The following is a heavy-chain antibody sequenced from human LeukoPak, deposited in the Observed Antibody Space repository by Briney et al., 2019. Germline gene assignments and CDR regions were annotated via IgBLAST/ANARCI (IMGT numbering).Heavy chain of an antibody. Sequence: GGSLRLSCAASGFTFSSYSMNWLRQAPGKGLEWVSSINRSTSYIYYADSVKGRFTISRDNAQNSLYLQRNSLRAEDTAVYYCARSAYNYGGYMDVWGKGTTVTVSS. V-gene: IGHV3-21*01. CDR1: GFTFSSYS. J-gene: IGHJ6*03. D-gene: IGHD5-18*01. CDR2: INRSTSYI. CDR3: ARSAYNYGGYMDV.